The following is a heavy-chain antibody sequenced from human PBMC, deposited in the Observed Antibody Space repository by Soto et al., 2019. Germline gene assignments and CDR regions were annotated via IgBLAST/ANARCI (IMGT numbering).Heavy chain of an antibody. CDR1: GLTVSGKKY. CDR2: LYDVDGT. D-gene: IGHD1-1*01. J-gene: IGHJ3*01. V-gene: IGHV3-53*01. Sequence: VPLVESGGGLIQPGESLRLSCAAFGLTVSGKKYVAWVRQAPGKGLEWVSALYDVDGTYYADSVKGRFTTSRDSSKTTVYLQMNGLRPDDTAVYYCASWHEREHAYDVWGQGTTVTVSS. CDR3: ASWHEREHAYDV.